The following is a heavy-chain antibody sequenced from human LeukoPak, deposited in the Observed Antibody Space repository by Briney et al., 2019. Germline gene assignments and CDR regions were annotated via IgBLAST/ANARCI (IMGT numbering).Heavy chain of an antibody. CDR1: GDSLNSNNW. CDR2: IHHDGTT. J-gene: IGHJ4*02. CDR3: AQGERPSFDY. D-gene: IGHD3-16*01. V-gene: IGHV4-4*02. Sequence: SETLSLTCAVSGDSLNSNNWWSWVRQPPGKGLEWIGEIHHDGTTNYSPSLKSRVTISVDKSKNQFSLKLSSVTAADTAVYYCAQGERPSFDYWGQGTLVTVSS.